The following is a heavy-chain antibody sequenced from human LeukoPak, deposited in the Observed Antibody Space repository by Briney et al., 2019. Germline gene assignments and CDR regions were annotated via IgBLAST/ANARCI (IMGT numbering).Heavy chain of an antibody. CDR1: GFTFTSHV. CDR3: VREGLERRTNFDY. Sequence: GGSLRLSCSASGFTFTSHVMHWVRQAPGKGLQYVSGISMNVQTTYYAGSVKGRFTISRDSSKNTVYLKMNSLTAEDTAVYYCVREGLERRTNFDYWGQGTLVSVSS. D-gene: IGHD1-1*01. CDR2: ISMNVQTT. V-gene: IGHV3-64D*06. J-gene: IGHJ4*02.